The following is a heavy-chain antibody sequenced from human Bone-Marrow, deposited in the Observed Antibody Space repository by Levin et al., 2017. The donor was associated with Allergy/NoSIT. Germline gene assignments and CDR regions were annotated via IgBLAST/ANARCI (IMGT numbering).Heavy chain of an antibody. D-gene: IGHD6-6*01. J-gene: IGHJ4*02. V-gene: IGHV3-9*01. CDR3: AKTFYSSSSSGYFDY. CDR1: GFTFDDYT. Sequence: GGSLRLSFAASGFTFDDYTMHWVRQTPGKGLEWVSRINWDGSSIVYADSVKGRFTISRDNAKNSLFLHMNSLRAEDTAFYYCAKTFYSSSSSGYFDYWGRGTQVTVSA. CDR2: INWDGSSI.